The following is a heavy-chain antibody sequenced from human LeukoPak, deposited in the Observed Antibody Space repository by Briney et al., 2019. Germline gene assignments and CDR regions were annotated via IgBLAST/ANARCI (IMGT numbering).Heavy chain of an antibody. CDR3: ARDQVAVTYCFDY. Sequence: ASVKVSCKASGGTFSSYAISWVRQAPGQGLEWMGWISAYNGNTNYAQKFQGRVTMTRDTSISTAYMELSRLGSDDTAVYYCARDQVAVTYCFDYWGQGTLVTVSS. D-gene: IGHD3-22*01. CDR1: GGTFSSYA. CDR2: ISAYNGNT. V-gene: IGHV1-18*01. J-gene: IGHJ4*02.